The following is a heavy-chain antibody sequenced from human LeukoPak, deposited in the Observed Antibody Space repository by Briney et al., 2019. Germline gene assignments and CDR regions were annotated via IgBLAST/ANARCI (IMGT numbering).Heavy chain of an antibody. CDR3: ARESIAVAGAPFDY. D-gene: IGHD6-19*01. CDR1: GFTFSSYE. V-gene: IGHV3-48*03. CDR2: ISSGSTI. Sequence: GGSLRLSCAASGFTFSSYEMNWVRQAPGKGLEWVSYISSGSTIYDADSVKGRFTISRDNAKNSLYLQMNSLGAEDTAVYYCARESIAVAGAPFDYWGQGTLVTVSS. J-gene: IGHJ4*02.